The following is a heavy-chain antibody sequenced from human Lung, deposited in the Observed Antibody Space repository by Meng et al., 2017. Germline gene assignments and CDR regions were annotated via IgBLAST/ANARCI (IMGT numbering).Heavy chain of an antibody. Sequence: GGSLRLSCAASGFTFSSYSMNWVRQAPGKGLEWVSSISSSSSYIYYADSVKGRFTISRDNAKNSLYLQMNSLRAEDTAVYYCAREFSSGWYEEDDYWGQGTLVTVSS. D-gene: IGHD6-19*01. J-gene: IGHJ4*02. CDR1: GFTFSSYS. CDR3: AREFSSGWYEEDDY. V-gene: IGHV3-21*01. CDR2: ISSSSSYI.